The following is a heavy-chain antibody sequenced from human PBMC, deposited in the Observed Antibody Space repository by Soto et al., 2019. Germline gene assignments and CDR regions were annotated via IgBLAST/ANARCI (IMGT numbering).Heavy chain of an antibody. D-gene: IGHD3-22*01. J-gene: IGHJ3*01. V-gene: IGHV3-11*04. CDR3: ARDQLYYNDISGRPLNAFDV. CDR1: GFTFSDYY. CDR2: ISSSANTI. Sequence: GGSLRLSCAASGFTFSDYYMSWIRQAPGKGLEWVSYISSSANTIYYADSVRGRFTISRDNAKNSLYLQMNSLRAEDTAVYYCARDQLYYNDISGRPLNAFDVWGQGTMVTVSS.